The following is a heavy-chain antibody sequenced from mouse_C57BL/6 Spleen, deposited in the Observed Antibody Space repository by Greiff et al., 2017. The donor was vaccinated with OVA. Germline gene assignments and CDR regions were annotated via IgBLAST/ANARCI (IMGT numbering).Heavy chain of an antibody. D-gene: IGHD2-5*01. Sequence: QVHVKQSGAELVRPGTSVKMSCKASGYTFTNYWIGWAKQRPGHGLEWIGDIYPGGGYTNYNEKFKGKATLTADKSSSTAYMQFRSLTSEDSAIYYCARGMGSNYENYFDYWGQGTTLTVSS. V-gene: IGHV1-63*01. CDR3: ARGMGSNYENYFDY. CDR2: IYPGGGYT. CDR1: GYTFTNYW. J-gene: IGHJ2*01.